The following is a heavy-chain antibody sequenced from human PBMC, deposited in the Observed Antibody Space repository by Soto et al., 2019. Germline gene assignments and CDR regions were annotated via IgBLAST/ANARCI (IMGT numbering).Heavy chain of an antibody. Sequence: PGGSLRLSCAASGFTFSGSAMHWVRQASGKGLEWVGRIRSKANSYATAYAASVKGRFTISRDDSKNTAYLQMNSLKTEDTAVYYCTRHGDSSGYYYVYWGQGTLVTVSS. V-gene: IGHV3-73*01. CDR3: TRHGDSSGYYYVY. J-gene: IGHJ4*02. CDR1: GFTFSGSA. D-gene: IGHD3-22*01. CDR2: IRSKANSYAT.